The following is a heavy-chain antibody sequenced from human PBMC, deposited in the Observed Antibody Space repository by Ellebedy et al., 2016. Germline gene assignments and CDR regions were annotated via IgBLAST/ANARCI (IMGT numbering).Heavy chain of an antibody. CDR2: IYYSGST. J-gene: IGHJ5*02. D-gene: IGHD3-10*01. Sequence: SETLSLXXTVSGYSISSGYYWSWIRQPPGKGLEWIGYIYYSGSTNYNPSLKSRVTISVDRSKNQFSLKLSSVTAADTAVYYCASLYGSGSYNIFDPWGQGTLVIVSS. CDR1: GYSISSGYY. V-gene: IGHV4-38-2*02. CDR3: ASLYGSGSYNIFDP.